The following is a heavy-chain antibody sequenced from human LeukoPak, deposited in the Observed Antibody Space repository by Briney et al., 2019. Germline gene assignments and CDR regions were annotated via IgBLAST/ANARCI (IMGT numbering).Heavy chain of an antibody. Sequence: AGGSLRLSCTASGFTFGDYAMSWFRQAPGKGLEWVGFIKSKSDGGTTDYAAPVKGRFTISRDDSKNTLYLQMNSLKTEDTAVYYCTTVPVWGSYRYDYWGQGTLVTVSS. CDR1: GFTFGDYA. CDR3: TTVPVWGSYRYDY. V-gene: IGHV3-49*03. D-gene: IGHD3-16*02. CDR2: IKSKSDGGTT. J-gene: IGHJ4*02.